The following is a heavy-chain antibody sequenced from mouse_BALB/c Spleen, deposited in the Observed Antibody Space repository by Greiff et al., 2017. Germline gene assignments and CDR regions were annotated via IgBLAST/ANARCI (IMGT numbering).Heavy chain of an antibody. CDR2: ISSGGGST. D-gene: IGHD2-14*01. J-gene: IGHJ3*01. V-gene: IGHV5-12-1*01. CDR3: ARWYDGFAY. Sequence: EVKVIESGGGLVKPGGSLKLSCAASGFTFSSYAMSWVRQTPEKRLEWVAYISSGGGSTYYPDTVKGRFTISRDNAKNTLYLQMSSLKSEDTAMYYCARWYDGFAYWGQGTLVTVSA. CDR1: GFTFSSYA.